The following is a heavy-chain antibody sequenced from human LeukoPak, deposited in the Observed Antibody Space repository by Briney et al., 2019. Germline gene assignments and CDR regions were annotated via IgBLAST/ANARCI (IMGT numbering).Heavy chain of an antibody. Sequence: GGSLRLSCAASGFTFSSYGMHWVRQAPGKGLEWVAVISYDGSNKYYADSVKGRFTISRDNSKNTLYLQMNSLRAEDTAVYYCARGRGDGYNWGVDYWGQGTLVTVSS. CDR1: GFTFSSYG. D-gene: IGHD5-24*01. CDR3: ARGRGDGYNWGVDY. V-gene: IGHV3-30*03. J-gene: IGHJ4*02. CDR2: ISYDGSNK.